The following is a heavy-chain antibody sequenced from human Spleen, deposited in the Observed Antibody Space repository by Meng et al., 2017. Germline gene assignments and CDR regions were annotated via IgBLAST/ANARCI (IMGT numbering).Heavy chain of an antibody. D-gene: IGHD3-16*01. V-gene: IGHV3-15*01. CDR2: IKSNTDGGTA. Sequence: GESLKISCVASGITFRKLWMTWVRQAPGKGLEGVGRIKSNTDGGTAEYAAPVTGRFTSSRDNSKNTVFVQISSLRVEDTAVYYCARSPIDKYDLSALPLDYWGQGTRVTVSS. CDR1: GITFRKLW. CDR3: ARSPIDKYDLSALPLDY. J-gene: IGHJ4*02.